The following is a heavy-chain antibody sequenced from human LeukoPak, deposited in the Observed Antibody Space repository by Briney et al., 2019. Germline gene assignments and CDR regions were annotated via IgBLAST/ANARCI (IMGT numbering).Heavy chain of an antibody. D-gene: IGHD3-10*01. CDR2: INQDGTEK. Sequence: GGSLRLSCAASGFTFTTYWMSWVRQAPGKGLEWVANINQDGTEKYYVDSVKGRFTISRDNAKNSLDLQMNSLRVEDTAVYYCAKVAKYYYGSETYYFFEHWGQGTPVTASS. CDR1: GFTFTTYW. V-gene: IGHV3-7*01. J-gene: IGHJ4*02. CDR3: AKVAKYYYGSETYYFFEH.